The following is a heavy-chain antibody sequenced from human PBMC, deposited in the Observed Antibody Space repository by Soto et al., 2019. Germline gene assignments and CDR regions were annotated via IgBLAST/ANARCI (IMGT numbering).Heavy chain of an antibody. CDR1: GAAVSSGDSH. J-gene: IGHJ4*02. CDR3: ARDRRDVHDGSGYPYFTDS. CDR2: VYHTGST. Sequence: SETLSPPYSFSGAAVSSGDSHLSWIRQYPKKGLEWIGYVYHTGSTNYNPSLQSRVTISLDTSKNQFSLRLTSVSAADTAVYYCARDRRDVHDGSGYPYFTDSWCQGALVSVSS. V-gene: IGHV4-61*08. D-gene: IGHD3-22*01.